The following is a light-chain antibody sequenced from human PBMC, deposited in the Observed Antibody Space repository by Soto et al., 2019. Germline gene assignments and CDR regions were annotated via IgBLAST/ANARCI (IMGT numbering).Light chain of an antibody. CDR1: SSDVGGYNY. CDR2: EVS. V-gene: IGLV2-14*01. J-gene: IGLJ2*01. Sequence: QSALTQPASVSGSPGQSITISCTGTSSDVGGYNYVSWYQHHPGKVPKLMIYEVSNRPLGISNRFSGSKSGNTASLTISGLKSEDEADYYCISYTTSYTQVFGGGTKLTVL. CDR3: ISYTTSYTQV.